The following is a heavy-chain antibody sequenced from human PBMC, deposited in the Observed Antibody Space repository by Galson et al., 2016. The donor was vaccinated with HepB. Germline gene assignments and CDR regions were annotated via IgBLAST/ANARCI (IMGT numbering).Heavy chain of an antibody. V-gene: IGHV3-30*18. Sequence: SLRLSCAASGFPFNLYGMYWIRQAPGKGLEWVAITSSDATIIDYSNSVKGRFTVSRDNSKNTLYLQMPSLRPEDTAVYYCAKKVPGEVNVPGDSWGQGTLVTVSS. J-gene: IGHJ4*02. CDR2: TSSDATII. D-gene: IGHD1-14*01. CDR1: GFPFNLYG. CDR3: AKKVPGEVNVPGDS.